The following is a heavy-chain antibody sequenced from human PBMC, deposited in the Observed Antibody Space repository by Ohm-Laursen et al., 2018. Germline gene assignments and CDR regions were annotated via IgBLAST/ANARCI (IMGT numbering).Heavy chain of an antibody. CDR2: IYYSGST. J-gene: IGHJ3*02. CDR1: GGSITSGGDY. CDR3: VTILTGTWYAFDI. V-gene: IGHV4-31*01. Sequence: TLSLTCTVSGGSITSGGDYWSWIRQHPGKGLEWIGYIYYSGSTYYNPSLKSLPTISVDTSKNQFSLKLSSVTAVDTAVYYCVTILTGTWYAFDIWGQGTMVTVSS. D-gene: IGHD3-9*01.